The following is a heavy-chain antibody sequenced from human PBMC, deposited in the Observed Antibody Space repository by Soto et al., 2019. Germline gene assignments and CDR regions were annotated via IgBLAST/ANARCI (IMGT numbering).Heavy chain of an antibody. CDR2: IIPIFGTA. Sequence: SVKVSCKASGGTFSSYAISWVRQAPGQGLEWMGGIIPIFGTANYAQKFQGRVTITADESTSTAYMELSSLRSEDTAVYYCARAGPSGYSGYDFLNFDYWGQGTMVTVSS. D-gene: IGHD5-12*01. J-gene: IGHJ4*02. CDR1: GGTFSSYA. CDR3: ARAGPSGYSGYDFLNFDY. V-gene: IGHV1-69*13.